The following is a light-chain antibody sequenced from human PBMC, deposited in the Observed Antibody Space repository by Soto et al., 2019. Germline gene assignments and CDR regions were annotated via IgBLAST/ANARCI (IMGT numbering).Light chain of an antibody. J-gene: IGLJ1*01. CDR2: EVT. Sequence: QSVLTQPPSASGSPGQSVTISCTGTSSDVGGYNYVSWYQQHPGKAPKLMICEVTKRPSGVPDRFSGSKSGNTASLTVSGLQAEDEADYYCSSYEGKNHFVFGTGTKVTV. CDR1: SSDVGGYNY. CDR3: SSYEGKNHFV. V-gene: IGLV2-8*01.